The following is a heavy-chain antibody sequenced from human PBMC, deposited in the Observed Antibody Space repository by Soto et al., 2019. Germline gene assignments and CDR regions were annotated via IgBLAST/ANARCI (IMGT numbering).Heavy chain of an antibody. J-gene: IGHJ6*03. Sequence: PGGSLRLSCAASGFTFSSYGMHWVRQAPGKGLEWVAVISYDGSNKYYADSVKGRFTISRDNSKNTLYLQMNSLRAEDTAVYYCAKGGRVAAESPYYYYMDVWGKGTTVNVSS. CDR1: GFTFSSYG. CDR2: ISYDGSNK. V-gene: IGHV3-30*18. CDR3: AKGGRVAAESPYYYYMDV. D-gene: IGHD2-15*01.